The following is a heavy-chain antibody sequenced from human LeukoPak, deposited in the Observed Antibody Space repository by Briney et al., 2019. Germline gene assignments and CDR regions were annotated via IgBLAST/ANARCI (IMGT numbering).Heavy chain of an antibody. CDR3: ARDLQGWFDP. CDR2: INHSGST. CDR1: GGSFSGYY. Sequence: PSETLSLTCAVYGGSFSGYYWSWIRQPPGKGLEWIGEINHSGSTNYNPSLKSRVTISVDTSKNQFSLKLSSVTAADTAVYYCARDLQGWFDPWGRGTLVTVSS. J-gene: IGHJ5*02. V-gene: IGHV4-34*01.